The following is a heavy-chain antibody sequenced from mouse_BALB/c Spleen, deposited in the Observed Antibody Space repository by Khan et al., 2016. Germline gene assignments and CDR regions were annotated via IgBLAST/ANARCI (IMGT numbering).Heavy chain of an antibody. D-gene: IGHD2-2*01. CDR3: AREGYGYDTFAY. CDR1: GYAFSSYW. CDR2: IYPGDGDT. J-gene: IGHJ3*01. Sequence: QVQLQQSGAELVRPGSSVKISCKASGYAFSSYWMNWAKQRPGQGLEWIGQIYPGDGDTNYNGKFKGKATLTADKSSSTAYMQLSSLTSEDSAVYFCAREGYGYDTFAYWGQGTLVTVSA. V-gene: IGHV1-80*01.